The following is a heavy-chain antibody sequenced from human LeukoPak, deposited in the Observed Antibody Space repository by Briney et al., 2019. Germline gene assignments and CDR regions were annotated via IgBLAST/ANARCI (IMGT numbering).Heavy chain of an antibody. D-gene: IGHD5-12*01. CDR2: ISDNGLRT. Sequence: GGSLRLSCVASGIDFNVYEMHWVRQSPGKGLEWVAPISDNGLRTNYAESLEGRFTVSRDNSMNTMNLQMNNLKVEDTAVYFCARERRGYGYGTLDLWGQGTLVSVSS. CDR1: GIDFNVYE. CDR3: ARERRGYGYGTLDL. V-gene: IGHV3-30*14. J-gene: IGHJ5*02.